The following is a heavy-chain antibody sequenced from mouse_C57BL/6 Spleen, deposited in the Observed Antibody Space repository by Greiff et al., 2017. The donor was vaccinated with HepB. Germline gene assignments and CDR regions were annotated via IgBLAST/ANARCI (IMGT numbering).Heavy chain of an antibody. J-gene: IGHJ4*01. CDR3: ARSLFITTVVATDYYAMDY. CDR2: IYPGSGST. Sequence: QVQLQQPGAELVKPGASVKMSCKASGYTFTSYWITWVKQRPGQGLEWIGDIYPGSGSTNYNEKFKSKATLTVDTSSSTAYMQLSSLTSEDSAVYYCARSLFITTVVATDYYAMDYWGQGTSVTVSS. D-gene: IGHD1-1*01. CDR1: GYTFTSYW. V-gene: IGHV1-55*01.